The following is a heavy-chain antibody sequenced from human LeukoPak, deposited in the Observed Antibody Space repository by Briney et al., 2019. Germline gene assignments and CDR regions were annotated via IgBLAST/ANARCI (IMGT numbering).Heavy chain of an antibody. CDR3: ARAFYYYILTGPYRKGWFDP. D-gene: IGHD3-9*01. J-gene: IGHJ5*02. CDR2: INHSGST. CDR1: GESFSGYY. Sequence: SETLSLTCAVSGESFSGYYWSWIRQPPGKGLEWIGEINHSGSTNYNTSLKSRVTISVDTSKNQFSLKLSSVTAADTAVYYCARAFYYYILTGPYRKGWFDPWGQGTLVTVSS. V-gene: IGHV4-34*01.